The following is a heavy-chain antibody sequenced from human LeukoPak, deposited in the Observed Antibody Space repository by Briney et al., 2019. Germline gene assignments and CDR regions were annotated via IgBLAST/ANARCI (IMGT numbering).Heavy chain of an antibody. CDR2: IKQDGSEK. Sequence: GGSLRLSCAASGFTFSSYWMSWVRQAPGKGLEWVANIKQDGSEKYYVDSVKGRFTISRDNAKNSLYLQMNSLRAEDTAVYYCARAHYDSSGYFEHWGQGTLVTVSS. CDR3: ARAHYDSSGYFEH. V-gene: IGHV3-7*01. J-gene: IGHJ4*02. CDR1: GFTFSSYW. D-gene: IGHD3-22*01.